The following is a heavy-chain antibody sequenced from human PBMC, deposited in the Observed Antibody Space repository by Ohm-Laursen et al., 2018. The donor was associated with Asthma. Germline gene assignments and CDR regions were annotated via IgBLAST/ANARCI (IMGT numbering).Heavy chain of an antibody. D-gene: IGHD3-3*01. V-gene: IGHV3-30-3*01. CDR1: GFTFSSYA. Sequence: SLRLSCAASGFTFSSYAMHWVRQAPGKGLEWVAVGGSYYDGGLKYYADSVNGRFTVSRDDSKNTLYLQVNSLRPDDTAVYYCARDVMEWYLPAFDFWGQGTLVTVSS. CDR3: ARDVMEWYLPAFDF. CDR2: GGSYYDGGLK. J-gene: IGHJ4*02.